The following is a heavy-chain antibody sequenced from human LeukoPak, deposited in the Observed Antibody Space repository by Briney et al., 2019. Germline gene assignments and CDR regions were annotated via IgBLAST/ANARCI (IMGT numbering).Heavy chain of an antibody. CDR3: AKGGVEWLAIYYFDY. J-gene: IGHJ4*02. D-gene: IGHD6-19*01. Sequence: PGGSLRLSCAASGFTFSSYGMHWVRQAPGKGLEWVAVISYDGSNKYYADSVKGRFTISRDNSKNTLYLQMNSLRAEDTAVYYCAKGGVEWLAIYYFDYWGQGTLVTVSS. V-gene: IGHV3-30*18. CDR1: GFTFSSYG. CDR2: ISYDGSNK.